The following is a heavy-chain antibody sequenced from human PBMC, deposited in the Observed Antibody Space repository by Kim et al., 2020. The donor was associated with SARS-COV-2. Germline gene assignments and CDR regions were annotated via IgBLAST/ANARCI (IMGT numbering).Heavy chain of an antibody. J-gene: IGHJ3*02. CDR1: GFTFSTYA. CDR2: ISSKADGYET. Sequence: GGSLRLSCAASGFTFSTYAMHWVRQASGKGLEWVGPISSKADGYETTYAASVKVRITIARDDSKTMAHLQMNSLKTEDTAFYDCTSVPGATLAFWGTFD. CDR3: TSVPGATLAFWGTFD. V-gene: IGHV3-73*01. D-gene: IGHD1-1*01.